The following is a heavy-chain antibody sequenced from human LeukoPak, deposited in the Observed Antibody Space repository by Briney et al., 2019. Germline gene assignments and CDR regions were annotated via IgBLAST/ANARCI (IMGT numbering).Heavy chain of an antibody. CDR3: ARSRWLDAFDY. J-gene: IGHJ4*02. Sequence: PGGSLRLSCAASGFTFSSYWMHWVRQAPGKGLVRVSRINSDGSTTNYADSVKGRFTISRDNAKNTLYLQMNSLRADDTAVYYCARSRWLDAFDYWGQGTLVTVSS. V-gene: IGHV3-74*01. CDR2: INSDGSTT. D-gene: IGHD6-19*01. CDR1: GFTFSSYW.